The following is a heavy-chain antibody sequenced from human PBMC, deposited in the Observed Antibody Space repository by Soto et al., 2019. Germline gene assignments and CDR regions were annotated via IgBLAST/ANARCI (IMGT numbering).Heavy chain of an antibody. J-gene: IGHJ3*02. CDR1: GGSFSGYY. CDR3: ARGFTLDAFDI. V-gene: IGHV4-34*01. D-gene: IGHD2-15*01. CDR2: INHSGST. Sequence: SETLSLTCAVYGGSFSGYYWSWIRQPPGKGLEWIGEINHSGSTNYNPSLKSRVTISVDTSKNQFSLKLSSVTAADTAVYYCARGFTLDAFDIWGQGTMVTVSS.